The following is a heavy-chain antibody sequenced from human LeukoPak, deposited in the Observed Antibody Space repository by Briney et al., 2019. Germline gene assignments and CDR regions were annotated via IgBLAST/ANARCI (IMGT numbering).Heavy chain of an antibody. CDR1: GGSISSYY. J-gene: IGHJ4*02. Sequence: KASETLSLTCTGSGGSISSYYWIWIRQPPGKGLEWIAYIYYSRSTNYNPSLKSRVTISVDTSKNQFSLKLSSVTAADTAVYYCARARIRYFDFDYWGQGTLVTVSS. V-gene: IGHV4-59*12. CDR3: ARARIRYFDFDY. CDR2: IYYSRST. D-gene: IGHD3-9*01.